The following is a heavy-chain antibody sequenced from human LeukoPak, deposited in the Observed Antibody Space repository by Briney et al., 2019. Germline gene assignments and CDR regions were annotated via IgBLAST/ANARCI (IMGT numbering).Heavy chain of an antibody. Sequence: SGGSLRLSCAASGFTFSSYSMNWVRQAPGKGLEWVANIKQDGSEKYYVDSVKGRFTISRDNAKNSLYLQMNSLRAEDTAVYYCARDPGGAGGTDGEDFDYWGQGTLVTVSS. CDR2: IKQDGSEK. CDR1: GFTFSSYS. J-gene: IGHJ4*02. CDR3: ARDPGGAGGTDGEDFDY. D-gene: IGHD1-14*01. V-gene: IGHV3-7*01.